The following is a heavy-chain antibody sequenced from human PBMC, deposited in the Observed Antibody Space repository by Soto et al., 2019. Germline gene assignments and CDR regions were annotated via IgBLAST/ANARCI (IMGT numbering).Heavy chain of an antibody. CDR1: GFTFSSYA. Sequence: EVQLVESGGGLVQPGGSLRLSCASSGFTFSSYAMHWVRQAPGKGLEYVSAISSNGGSTYYANSVKGRFTISRDNSKNTLYLQMGSLRTEDMAVYYCARVGGGGDCCIYWYFDLLGRGTLVTVSS. V-gene: IGHV3-64*01. CDR3: ARVGGGGDCCIYWYFDL. J-gene: IGHJ2*01. CDR2: ISSNGGST. D-gene: IGHD2-21*02.